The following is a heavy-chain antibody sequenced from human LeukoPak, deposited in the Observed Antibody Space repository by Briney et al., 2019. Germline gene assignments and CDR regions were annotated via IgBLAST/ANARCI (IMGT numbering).Heavy chain of an antibody. CDR1: GFTFSIYA. V-gene: IGHV3-23*01. CDR2: ITVSGGTT. Sequence: RPGGSLRLSCAASGFTFSIYAMAWVRQAPGKGLEWVSTITVSGGTTYYADSVKGRFTISRDNSKNTLYLEMNSLRGEDTALYYCAKDHHSSSFSKWGQGTLVTVSS. D-gene: IGHD6-13*01. J-gene: IGHJ4*02. CDR3: AKDHHSSSFSK.